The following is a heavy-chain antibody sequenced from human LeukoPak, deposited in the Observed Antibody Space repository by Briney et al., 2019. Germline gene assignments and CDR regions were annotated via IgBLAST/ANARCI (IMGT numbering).Heavy chain of an antibody. J-gene: IGHJ4*02. CDR1: GFTFSSYA. D-gene: IGHD2-2*01. V-gene: IGHV4-31*02. CDR3: ARERRSCSSTTCYPLPIDY. Sequence: LRLSCAASGFTFSSYAMSWIRQHPGKGLEWIGYIYYSGSTYYNPSLKSRVTISVDTSKNQFSLKLSSVTAADTAVYYCARERRSCSSTTCYPLPIDYWGQGTLVTVSS. CDR2: IYYSGST.